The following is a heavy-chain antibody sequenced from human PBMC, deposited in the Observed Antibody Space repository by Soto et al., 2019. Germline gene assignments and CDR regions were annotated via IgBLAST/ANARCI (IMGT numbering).Heavy chain of an antibody. J-gene: IGHJ4*02. D-gene: IGHD6-13*01. Sequence: GPMRHACAACKLTISNCAMSQVRHTPRRGLEWVSTIGGSGDNTYYADSVRGRFTISRDNSRNTLYLQMNSLTLEDTAVYYCAKAGGSSWYSYFDFWGQGTPVTVSS. CDR2: IGGSGDNT. V-gene: IGHV3-23*01. CDR3: AKAGGSSWYSYFDF. CDR1: KLTISNCA.